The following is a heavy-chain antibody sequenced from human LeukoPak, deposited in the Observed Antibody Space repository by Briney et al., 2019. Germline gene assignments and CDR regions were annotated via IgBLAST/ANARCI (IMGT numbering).Heavy chain of an antibody. Sequence: GGSLRLSCAASGFNFCSYAMSWVRQAPGKGLEWVSDINGSGGSTYYTDSVKGRFTISRDNSKNTLYLQMNSLRAEDTAIYYCAKKYSTGLDPWGQGTLVTVSS. CDR1: GFNFCSYA. CDR2: INGSGGST. J-gene: IGHJ5*02. V-gene: IGHV3-23*01. D-gene: IGHD1-26*01. CDR3: AKKYSTGLDP.